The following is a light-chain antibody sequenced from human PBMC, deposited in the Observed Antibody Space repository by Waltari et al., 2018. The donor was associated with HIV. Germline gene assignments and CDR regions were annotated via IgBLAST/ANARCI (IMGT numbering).Light chain of an antibody. CDR3: AAWDDSLNGPV. J-gene: IGLJ3*02. Sequence: QSVLTQPPSASGTPGQRVTICCSGNSSNIGSNTVNWYQQLPGTPPKLRIYSNKARPSGVPDRVSGSKSGTSASWAISGLQSEDEAGYYWAAWDDSLNGPVFGGGTKLTVL. CDR2: SNK. CDR1: SSNIGSNT. V-gene: IGLV1-44*01.